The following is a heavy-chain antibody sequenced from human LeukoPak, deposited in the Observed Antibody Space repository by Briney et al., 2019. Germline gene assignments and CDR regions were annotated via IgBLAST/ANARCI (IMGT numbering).Heavy chain of an antibody. CDR2: INHSGST. Sequence: SETLSLTCAVYGGSFSGYYWSWIRQPPGKGLEWIGEINHSGSTNYNASLKSRVTISVDTSKNQFSLKLSSVTAADTAVYYWACRSNMINWCAPGSQGTLVTVPS. D-gene: IGHD2-15*01. V-gene: IGHV4-34*01. CDR3: ACRSNMINWCAP. CDR1: GGSFSGYY. J-gene: IGHJ5*02.